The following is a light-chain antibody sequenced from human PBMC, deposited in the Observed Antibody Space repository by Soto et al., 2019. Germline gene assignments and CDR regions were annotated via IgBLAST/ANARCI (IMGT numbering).Light chain of an antibody. V-gene: IGKV3-20*01. CDR1: QTVSSNY. Sequence: DIILTQSPDTLSLSPGERATLSCRASQTVSSNYLAWCQQRPGQAPRLLIYDTSSRATGIPDRFSGSGSGTDFTLTISRLEPEDFAVFFCQQYGTSEIIFGQGTRLEIK. CDR2: DTS. CDR3: QQYGTSEII. J-gene: IGKJ5*01.